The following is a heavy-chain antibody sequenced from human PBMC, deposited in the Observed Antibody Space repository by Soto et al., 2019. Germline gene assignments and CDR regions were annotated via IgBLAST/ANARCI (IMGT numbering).Heavy chain of an antibody. D-gene: IGHD2-15*01. CDR2: IIPILGIA. V-gene: IGHV1-69*02. J-gene: IGHJ6*02. Sequence: SVKVSCKASGGTFSSYTISWVRQAPGQGLEWMGRIIPILGIANYAQKFQGRVTITADKSTSTAYMELSSLRSEDTAVYYCARGLRRYYYYGMAAWGQGPRVTVSS. CDR3: ARGLRRYYYYGMAA. CDR1: GGTFSSYT.